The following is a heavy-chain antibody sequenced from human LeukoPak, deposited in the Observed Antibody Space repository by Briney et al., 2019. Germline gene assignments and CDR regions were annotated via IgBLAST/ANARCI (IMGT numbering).Heavy chain of an antibody. CDR2: IIPIFGTA. V-gene: IGHV1-69*05. CDR3: ARTDDPQLAYFDY. Sequence: SVKVSCKASGGTFSSYAVSWVRQAPGRGLEWMGGIIPIFGTANYAQKFQGRVTITTDESTSTAYMELSSLRSEDTAVYYCARTDDPQLAYFDYWGQGTLVTVSS. CDR1: GGTFSSYA. J-gene: IGHJ4*02. D-gene: IGHD3-10*01.